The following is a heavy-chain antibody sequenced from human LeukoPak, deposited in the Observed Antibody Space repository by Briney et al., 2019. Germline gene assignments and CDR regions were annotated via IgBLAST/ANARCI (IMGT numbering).Heavy chain of an antibody. CDR2: ISGSGGST. CDR3: AKDNHFDY. Sequence: GGSLRLSCVASGFAFGSYGMSWVRHAPGKGPEWVSTISGSGGSTWYADSVKGRFTISRDNSKNTLYLQMNSLRAEDTAVYYCAKDNHFDYWGQGTLVTVSS. CDR1: GFAFGSYG. V-gene: IGHV3-23*01. J-gene: IGHJ4*02.